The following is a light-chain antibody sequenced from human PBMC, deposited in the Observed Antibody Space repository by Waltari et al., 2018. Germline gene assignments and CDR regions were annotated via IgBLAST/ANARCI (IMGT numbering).Light chain of an antibody. CDR3: QQYGSSPWT. CDR1: QSVSSSY. CDR2: GAS. Sequence: EIVLTQSPGTLSLSPGERATLSCRASQSVSSSYLAWYQQKPGQAPRFLIYGASSRATGIPDRLSGSGSGTDFTLTISRLEPEDFAVYYCQQYGSSPWTFGQGTKVEIK. J-gene: IGKJ1*01. V-gene: IGKV3-20*01.